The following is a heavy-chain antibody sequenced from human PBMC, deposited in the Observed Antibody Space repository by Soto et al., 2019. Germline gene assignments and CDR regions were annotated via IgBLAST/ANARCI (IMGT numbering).Heavy chain of an antibody. D-gene: IGHD4-4*01. CDR2: ISDTGRTI. J-gene: IGHJ5*02. V-gene: IGHV3-11*01. CDR3: AGFKEGNILGLRGLDP. Sequence: PGGSLRLSCVASGVDFRGSYMNWVRQAPGKGLEWISYISDTGRTIHYADSVKGRFVISRDNSKDSLYLQMNDLRPDDTAVYYCAGFKEGNILGLRGLDPWGQGTRVTAPQ. CDR1: GVDFRGSY.